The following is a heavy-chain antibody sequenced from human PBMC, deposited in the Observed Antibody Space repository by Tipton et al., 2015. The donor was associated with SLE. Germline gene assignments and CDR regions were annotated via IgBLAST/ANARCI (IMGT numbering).Heavy chain of an antibody. J-gene: IGHJ4*02. CDR2: ITSSGSHR. V-gene: IGHV3-11*06. CDR3: ARDLDRGSSWYRFDY. D-gene: IGHD6-13*01. Sequence: GSLRLSCAASGFTFSEFYMTWIRQSPRKGLEWIAYITSSGSHRDYADSVKGRFTISRDNAKNSLYLQMNSLRAEDTAVYYCARDLDRGSSWYRFDYWGQGTLVTVSS. CDR1: GFTFSEFY.